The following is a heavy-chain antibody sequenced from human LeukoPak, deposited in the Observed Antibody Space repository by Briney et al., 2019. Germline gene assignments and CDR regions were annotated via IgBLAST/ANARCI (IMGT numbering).Heavy chain of an antibody. Sequence: ASVKVSCKASGYTFTGYYIHWVRQAPGQGLEWMGWINPNSGGTNYAQKFQGRVSMTRDTSISTAYMELSRLRSDDTAVYYCARDRTTMIRGIYPGDYWGQGTLVTVSS. CDR3: ARDRTTMIRGIYPGDY. D-gene: IGHD3-10*01. V-gene: IGHV1-2*02. CDR2: INPNSGGT. J-gene: IGHJ4*02. CDR1: GYTFTGYY.